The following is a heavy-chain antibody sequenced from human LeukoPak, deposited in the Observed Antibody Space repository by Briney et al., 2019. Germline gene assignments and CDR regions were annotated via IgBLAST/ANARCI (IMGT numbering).Heavy chain of an antibody. D-gene: IGHD6-13*01. CDR2: IYHSGST. CDR3: ARDRDSSTWFSYFDY. Sequence: SETLSLTCTVSGYSISSGYYWGWIRQPPGKGLEWIGSIYHSGSTYYNPSLKSRVTISVDRSRNQFSLKLRSVTAADTAVYFCARDRDSSTWFSYFDYWGQGTLVTVSS. CDR1: GYSISSGYY. J-gene: IGHJ4*02. V-gene: IGHV4-38-2*02.